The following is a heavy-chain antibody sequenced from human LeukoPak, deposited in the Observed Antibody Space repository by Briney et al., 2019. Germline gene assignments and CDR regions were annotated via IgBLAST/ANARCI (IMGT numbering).Heavy chain of an antibody. CDR3: ARVGAMRWDY. CDR1: GFTFSNYS. CDR2: ISISSNTI. Sequence: EPSGPLRLSCAASGFTFSNYSMNWVRQAPGKGLEWVSYISISSNTIYYVDSVKGRFTISRDNAKNSLYLQMNSLRAEDTAVYYCARVGAMRWDYWGQGTLVTVTS. J-gene: IGHJ4*02. D-gene: IGHD1-26*01. V-gene: IGHV3-48*01.